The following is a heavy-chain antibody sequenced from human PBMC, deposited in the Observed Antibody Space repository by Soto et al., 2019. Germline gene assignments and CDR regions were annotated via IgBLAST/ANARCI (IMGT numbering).Heavy chain of an antibody. D-gene: IGHD6-19*01. CDR2: IIPIFGTA. CDR3: ARDSSGWYGRAELSY. J-gene: IGHJ4*02. Sequence: SVKVSCKASGGTFSSYAISWVRQAPGQGLEWMGGIIPIFGTANYAQKFQGRVTITADESTSTAYMELSSLRSEDTAVYYCARDSSGWYGRAELSYWXQGTLVTVSS. CDR1: GGTFSSYA. V-gene: IGHV1-69*13.